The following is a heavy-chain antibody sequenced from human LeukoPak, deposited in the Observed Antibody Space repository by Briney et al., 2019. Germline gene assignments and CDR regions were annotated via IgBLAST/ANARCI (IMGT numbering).Heavy chain of an antibody. CDR3: ARRRTSFDH. D-gene: IGHD1-14*01. Sequence: SETLSLTCTVSGGSISSYYWSWIRQPPGKGLEWIGYIYTSGSTNYNPSLKSRVTISVDTSKNQFSLKLSSVTAADTAVYYCARRRTSFDHWGQGTLVTVSS. J-gene: IGHJ4*02. V-gene: IGHV4-4*09. CDR2: IYTSGST. CDR1: GGSISSYY.